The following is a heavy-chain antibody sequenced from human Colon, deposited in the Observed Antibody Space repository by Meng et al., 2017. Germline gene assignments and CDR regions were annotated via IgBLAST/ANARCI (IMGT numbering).Heavy chain of an antibody. CDR3: AREGGSSWY. D-gene: IGHD6-13*01. J-gene: IGHJ4*02. Sequence: GSLRLSCAASGFAFSSFTMNWVRQAPGKGLEWVSSISSRSNYIYYADSLKGRFAISRDNAKNSVYLQINTLTAEDTGVYYCAREGGSSWYWGQGTLVTVSS. V-gene: IGHV3-21*01. CDR1: GFAFSSFT. CDR2: ISSRSNYI.